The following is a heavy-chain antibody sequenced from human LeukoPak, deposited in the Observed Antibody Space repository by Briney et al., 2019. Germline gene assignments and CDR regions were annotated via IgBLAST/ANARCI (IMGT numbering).Heavy chain of an antibody. D-gene: IGHD1-26*01. V-gene: IGHV4-39*01. J-gene: IGHJ4*02. CDR3: ARRFAGSYGIYFDY. CDR1: GGSISSSSYY. CDR2: IYYSGST. Sequence: SETLSLTCTVSGGSISSSSYYWGRIRQPPGKGLEWIGSIYYSGSTYYNPSLKSRVTISVDTSKNQFSLKLSSVTAADTAVYYCARRFAGSYGIYFDYWGQGTLVTVSS.